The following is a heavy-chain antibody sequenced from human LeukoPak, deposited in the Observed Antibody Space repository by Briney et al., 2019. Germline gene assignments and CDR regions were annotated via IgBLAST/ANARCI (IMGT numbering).Heavy chain of an antibody. D-gene: IGHD2-2*01. Sequence: ASVKVSCKASGYTLTGYYMHWVRQAPGQGLEWMGWINPNSGGTNYAQKFQGRVTMTRDTSISTAYMELSRLRSDDTAVYYCARALKGYCSSTSCLRGLDYWGQGTLVTVSS. CDR1: GYTLTGYY. V-gene: IGHV1-2*02. J-gene: IGHJ4*02. CDR2: INPNSGGT. CDR3: ARALKGYCSSTSCLRGLDY.